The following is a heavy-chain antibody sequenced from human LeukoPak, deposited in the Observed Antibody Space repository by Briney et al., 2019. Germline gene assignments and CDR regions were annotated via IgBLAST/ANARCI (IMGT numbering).Heavy chain of an antibody. CDR1: GFTFSSYA. J-gene: IGHJ4*02. CDR2: ISGSGGST. CDR3: AKDMSNRVRGPESTFDY. Sequence: PGGSLRLSCAASGFTFSSYAMSWVRQAPGKGLEWVSAISGSGGSTYYADSVKGRFTISRDNAKNSLYLQMNSLRAEDTALYYCAKDMSNRVRGPESTFDYWGQGTLVTVSS. D-gene: IGHD3-10*01. V-gene: IGHV3-23*01.